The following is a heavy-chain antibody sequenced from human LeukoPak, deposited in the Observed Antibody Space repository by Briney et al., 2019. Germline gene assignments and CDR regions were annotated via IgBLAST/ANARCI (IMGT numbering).Heavy chain of an antibody. Sequence: GGSLRLSCAAPGFIFSSYSMNWVRQAPGKGLEWVSSISTTSSYIDYADSVKGRFTISRDNAKNSLYLQMNSLRAEDTAVYYCAREYGGFDYWGQGTLVTVSS. CDR3: AREYGGFDY. CDR1: GFIFSSYS. CDR2: ISTTSSYI. J-gene: IGHJ4*02. V-gene: IGHV3-21*01. D-gene: IGHD4-23*01.